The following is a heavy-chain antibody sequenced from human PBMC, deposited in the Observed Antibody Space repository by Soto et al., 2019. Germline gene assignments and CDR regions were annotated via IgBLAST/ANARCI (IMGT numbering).Heavy chain of an antibody. CDR1: GFTFSTYW. Sequence: EVQLVESGGDSVQPGGSLRLSCAASGFTFSTYWMHWVRQAPGEGLVWVSRIKGDESSTSSPDSVKGRFTISRDNAKNTLYLHMNSLRADATAVYYCARGAFHNYYVDYWGQGTLVTVSS. J-gene: IGHJ4*02. CDR3: ARGAFHNYYVDY. CDR2: IKGDESST. V-gene: IGHV3-74*01. D-gene: IGHD3-3*02.